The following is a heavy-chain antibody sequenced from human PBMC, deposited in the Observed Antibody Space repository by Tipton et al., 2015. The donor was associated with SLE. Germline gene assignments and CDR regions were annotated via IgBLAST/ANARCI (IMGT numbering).Heavy chain of an antibody. J-gene: IGHJ4*02. V-gene: IGHV4-34*01. Sequence: TLSLTCAVYGGSFSDYYWSWIRQPPGKGLEWIGEINHSGSTSYNPSLKNRVTISVDTSKNQFSLKLTSVTAADPAVYYCATTVTTPYYVAYWGQGTLVTVSS. D-gene: IGHD4-17*01. CDR3: ATTVTTPYYVAY. CDR1: GGSFSDYY. CDR2: INHSGST.